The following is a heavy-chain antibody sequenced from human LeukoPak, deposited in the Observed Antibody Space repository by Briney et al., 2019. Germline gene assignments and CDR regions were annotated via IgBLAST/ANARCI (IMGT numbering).Heavy chain of an antibody. CDR1: GGSFSGYY. V-gene: IGHV4-34*01. D-gene: IGHD3-22*01. CDR2: INHSGST. Sequence: SSETLSLTCAVYGGSFSGYYWSWIRQPPGKGLEWIGEINHSGSTNYNPSLKSRVTISVDTSKNQFSLKLSSVTAADTAVYYCARSYYDSSGYLAFDYWGQGTLVTVSS. CDR3: ARSYYDSSGYLAFDY. J-gene: IGHJ4*02.